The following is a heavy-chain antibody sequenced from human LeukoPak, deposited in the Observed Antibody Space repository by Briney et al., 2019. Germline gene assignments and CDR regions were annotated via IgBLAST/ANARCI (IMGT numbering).Heavy chain of an antibody. V-gene: IGHV3-23*01. D-gene: IGHD6-19*01. CDR2: ISGSGGST. Sequence: PGGSLRLSCAASGFTFSNAWMSWVRQAPGKGLEWVSAISGSGGSTYYADSVKGRFTISRDNSKNTLYLQMNSLRAEDTAVYYCANRNSGWYFDYWGQGTLVTVSS. J-gene: IGHJ4*02. CDR3: ANRNSGWYFDY. CDR1: GFTFSNAW.